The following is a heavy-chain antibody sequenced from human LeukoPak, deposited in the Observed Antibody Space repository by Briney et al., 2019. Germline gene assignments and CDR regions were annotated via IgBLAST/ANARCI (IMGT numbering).Heavy chain of an antibody. D-gene: IGHD6-19*01. J-gene: IGHJ4*02. CDR2: INHSGST. CDR3: ASRIAVARPFDY. CDR1: GGSFSGYY. Sequence: SETLSLTCAVYGGSFSGYYWSWIRQPPGKGLEWIGEINHSGSTNYNPSLKSRVTISVDTSKNQFSLKLSSVTAADTAVYYCASRIAVARPFDYWGQGTLVTVSS. V-gene: IGHV4-34*01.